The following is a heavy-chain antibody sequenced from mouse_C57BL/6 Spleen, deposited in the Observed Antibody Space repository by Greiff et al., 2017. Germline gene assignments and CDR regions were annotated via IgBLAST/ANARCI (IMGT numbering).Heavy chain of an antibody. CDR2: INPSTGGT. CDR3: ARRLTGNGYFDY. J-gene: IGHJ2*01. D-gene: IGHD4-1*01. V-gene: IGHV1-42*01. Sequence: VQLKESGPELVKPGASVKISCKASGYSFTGYYMNWVKQSPEKSLEWIGEINPSTGGTTYNQKFKAKATLTVDKSSSTAYMQLKSLTAEDSAVYYCARRLTGNGYFDYWGQGTTLTVSS. CDR1: GYSFTGYY.